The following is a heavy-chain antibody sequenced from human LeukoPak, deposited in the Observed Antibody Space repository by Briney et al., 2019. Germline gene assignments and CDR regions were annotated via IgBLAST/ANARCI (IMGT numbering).Heavy chain of an antibody. CDR2: IDNDGHGI. CDR1: GFTFSGYW. Sequence: GSLRLSCVTSGFTFSGYWMHWVRQGPEKGLQLVSRIDNDGHGIIYADSVKGRFTTSRDNVKNTLYLQMNSLRVEDTAVYYCAAGGGWDPSFGVVTHLDARGKGTTVVVSA. J-gene: IGHJ6*04. V-gene: IGHV3-74*01. D-gene: IGHD3-3*01. CDR3: AAGGGWDPSFGVVTHLDA.